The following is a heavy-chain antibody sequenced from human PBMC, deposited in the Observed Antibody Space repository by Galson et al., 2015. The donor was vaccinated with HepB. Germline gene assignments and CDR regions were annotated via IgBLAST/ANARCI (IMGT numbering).Heavy chain of an antibody. CDR2: IDKSGDTA. CDR3: VRDWEGSACPCMDV. J-gene: IGHJ6*02. V-gene: IGHV3-23*01. CDR1: GFTFTTHA. Sequence: SLRLSCAASGFTFTTHAMSWVRQAPGKGLEWISTIDKSGDTAYYGDSVKGRFTISRDGSKNTLYLHMSGLRAEDTAVYYCVRDWEGSACPCMDVWGQGTTVSVSS. D-gene: IGHD1-26*01.